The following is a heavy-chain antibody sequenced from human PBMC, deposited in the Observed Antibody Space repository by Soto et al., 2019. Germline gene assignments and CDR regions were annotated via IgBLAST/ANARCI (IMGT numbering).Heavy chain of an antibody. Sequence: EVQLLESGGGLVQPGGSLRLSCAASGFTFSSYAMSWVRQAPGKGLEWVSTISNSGSNTYYADSVRGRFTSSRDSSEYTPYLQMNSLRAEDTAVYYCAKLSARDYGDQIDYCGQGTLVTVSS. CDR2: ISNSGSNT. V-gene: IGHV3-23*01. CDR3: AKLSARDYGDQIDY. J-gene: IGHJ4*02. CDR1: GFTFSSYA. D-gene: IGHD4-17*01.